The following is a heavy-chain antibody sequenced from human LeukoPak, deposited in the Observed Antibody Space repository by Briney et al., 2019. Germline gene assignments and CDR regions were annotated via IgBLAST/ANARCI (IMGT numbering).Heavy chain of an antibody. J-gene: IGHJ3*02. Sequence: GGSLRLSCAASGFTFSDYYMSWIRQAPGKGLEWVSYISSSGSTIYYADSVKGRFTISRDNAKNSLYLQMNSLRAEDTAVYYCARAFSSIIQGDYLSDAFDIWGQGTMVTVSS. CDR2: ISSSGSTI. V-gene: IGHV3-11*04. CDR1: GFTFSDYY. CDR3: ARAFSSIIQGDYLSDAFDI. D-gene: IGHD4-17*01.